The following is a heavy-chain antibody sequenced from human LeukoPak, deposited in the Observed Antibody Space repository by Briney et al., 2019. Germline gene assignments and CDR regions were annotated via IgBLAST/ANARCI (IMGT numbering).Heavy chain of an antibody. D-gene: IGHD2-15*01. Sequence: GGSLRLSCAASGFTFSSYSMNWVRQAPGKGLEWVSYISSSSSTIYYADSVKGRFTISRDNAKNSLYLQMNSLRAEDTAVYYCARFKVVAADAFDIWGQGTMVTVSS. V-gene: IGHV3-48*01. CDR3: ARFKVVAADAFDI. CDR1: GFTFSSYS. J-gene: IGHJ3*02. CDR2: ISSSSSTI.